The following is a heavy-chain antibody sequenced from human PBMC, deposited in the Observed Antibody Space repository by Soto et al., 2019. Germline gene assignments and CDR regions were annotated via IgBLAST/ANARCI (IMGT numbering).Heavy chain of an antibody. CDR2: VFSSGTT. D-gene: IGHD3-22*01. CDR1: GDSITSYY. Sequence: SETLSLTCTVSGDSITSYYWTWIRQAAGKRLECIGRVFSSGTTNYNPSLKSRVTMSVDTSKNQLSLKLTSVTAADAAVYYCARVGDSGYYWYFDYWGQGALVTVSS. J-gene: IGHJ4*02. V-gene: IGHV4-4*07. CDR3: ARVGDSGYYWYFDY.